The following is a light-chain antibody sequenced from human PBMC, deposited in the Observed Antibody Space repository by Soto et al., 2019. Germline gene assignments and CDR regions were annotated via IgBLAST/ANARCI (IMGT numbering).Light chain of an antibody. Sequence: EAVMTPPPATLSVSTGERATPSCRASQTVSRNLAWYQQRPGQAPRLLIYDISNRATGVPARFSGSGSETEFTITIRSLQSEEFAVYCCHQDNNWPSCGHGTRL. J-gene: IGKJ5*01. CDR1: QTVSRN. CDR2: DIS. V-gene: IGKV3-15*01. CDR3: HQDNNWPS.